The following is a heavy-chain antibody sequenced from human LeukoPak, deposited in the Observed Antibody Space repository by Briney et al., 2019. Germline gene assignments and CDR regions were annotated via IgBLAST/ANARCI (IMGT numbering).Heavy chain of an antibody. J-gene: IGHJ4*02. CDR2: VSGSGASA. V-gene: IGHV3-23*01. CDR3: AKGPRVATTTYFFDY. Sequence: GGSLRLSCAASGFTFSSYAMTWVRQAPGKGLEWVSTVSGSGASANYADSVKGRFTISRDNSKNTLYLQMNSLSADDTAVFYCAKGPRVATTTYFFDYWGQGILVTVSS. D-gene: IGHD1-26*01. CDR1: GFTFSSYA.